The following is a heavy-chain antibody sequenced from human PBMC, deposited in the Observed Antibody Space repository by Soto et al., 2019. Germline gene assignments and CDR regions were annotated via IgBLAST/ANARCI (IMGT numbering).Heavy chain of an antibody. CDR1: GFTFSIHA. Sequence: EVQLLEAGGGLVQPEGSLRLACAASGFTFSIHAMSWVRQAPGKGLEWGSAISYSGTTTYYAESVKGRFTISRDNSKNTLYLQMNSLRVEDTAIYYCAKRFTLFGEVKLSPDFDYWGQGTLVTVSS. V-gene: IGHV3-23*01. CDR2: ISYSGTTT. D-gene: IGHD3-3*01. CDR3: AKRFTLFGEVKLSPDFDY. J-gene: IGHJ4*02.